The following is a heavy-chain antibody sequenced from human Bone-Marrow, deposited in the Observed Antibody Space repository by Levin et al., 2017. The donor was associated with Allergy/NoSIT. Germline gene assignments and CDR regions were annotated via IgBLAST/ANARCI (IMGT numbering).Heavy chain of an antibody. J-gene: IGHJ4*02. V-gene: IGHV3-9*01. CDR2: ISWNSGSI. Sequence: SLKISCAASGFTFDDYAMHWVRQAPGKGLEWVSGISWNSGSIGYADSVKGRFTISRDNAKNSLYLQMNSLRAEDTALYYCAKDIVATIRGPIGYWGQGTLVTVSS. CDR3: AKDIVATIRGPIGY. CDR1: GFTFDDYA. D-gene: IGHD5-12*01.